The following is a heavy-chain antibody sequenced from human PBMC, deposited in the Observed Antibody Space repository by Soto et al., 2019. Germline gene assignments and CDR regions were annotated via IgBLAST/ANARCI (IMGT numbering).Heavy chain of an antibody. CDR2: IYWNDDK. V-gene: IGHV2-5*01. D-gene: IGHD1-26*01. CDR1: GFSLSTSGVG. Sequence: QITLKESGPTLVKPTQTLTLTCTFSGFSLSTSGVGVGWIRQPPGKALEWLALIYWNDDKRYSPSLKSRLTNTKDTSKNQVVLTMTHMDPVDTATYYCAHSLGFIVGATFNYYYGMDVWGQGTTVTVSS. J-gene: IGHJ6*02. CDR3: AHSLGFIVGATFNYYYGMDV.